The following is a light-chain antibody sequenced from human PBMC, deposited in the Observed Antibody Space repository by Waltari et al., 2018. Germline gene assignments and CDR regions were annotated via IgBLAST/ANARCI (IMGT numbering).Light chain of an antibody. V-gene: IGLV2-14*03. CDR1: ASAVAFYTY. CDR3: NSYTGSSSWV. CDR2: DVS. Sequence: QSALTQPASVSGSPGQSFTISCTGTASAVAFYTYVSWYPQHPGKAPKVIIYDVSELPSGVSNRFSGSKSGNSAFLTISGLQAEDEADYYCNSYTGSSSWVFGGGTKLTV. J-gene: IGLJ3*02.